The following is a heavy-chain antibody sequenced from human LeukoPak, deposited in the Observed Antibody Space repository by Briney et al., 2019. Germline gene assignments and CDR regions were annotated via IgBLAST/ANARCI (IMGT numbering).Heavy chain of an antibody. CDR1: GFTFSSYA. J-gene: IGHJ6*02. D-gene: IGHD1-26*01. Sequence: GGSLRLPCTASGFTFSSYAMHWVRQAPGKGLEWVAIISYDGRDKYYADSVKGRFTISRDNSKNTLYLQMNSLRTEDTAVNYCARSREVGATSFDFGMDVWGQGTTVTVSS. CDR2: ISYDGRDK. V-gene: IGHV3-30*04. CDR3: ARSREVGATSFDFGMDV.